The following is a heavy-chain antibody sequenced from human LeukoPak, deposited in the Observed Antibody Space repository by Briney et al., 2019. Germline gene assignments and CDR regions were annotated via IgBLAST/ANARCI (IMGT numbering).Heavy chain of an antibody. D-gene: IGHD4-17*01. Sequence: SETLSLTCAVYGGSFSGYYWSWIRQPPGKGLEWIGEINHSRSTNYNPSLKSRVTISVDTSKNQFSLKLSSVTAADTAVYYCARAGWATVTKGSWFDLWGQGTLVTVSS. CDR1: GGSFSGYY. J-gene: IGHJ5*02. CDR2: INHSRST. CDR3: ARAGWATVTKGSWFDL. V-gene: IGHV4-34*01.